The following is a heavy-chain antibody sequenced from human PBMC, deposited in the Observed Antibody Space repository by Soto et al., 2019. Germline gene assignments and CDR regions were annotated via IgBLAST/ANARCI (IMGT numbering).Heavy chain of an antibody. D-gene: IGHD2-8*02. V-gene: IGHV4-34*01. Sequence: SETLSLTCAVYGGSFSGYYWSWIRQPPGKGLEWIGEINHSGSTNYNPSLKSRVTISVDTSKNQFSLKLSPVTAADTAVYYCARISLVTLDYYYYMDVWGKGTTVTVSS. CDR3: ARISLVTLDYYYYMDV. CDR2: INHSGST. CDR1: GGSFSGYY. J-gene: IGHJ6*03.